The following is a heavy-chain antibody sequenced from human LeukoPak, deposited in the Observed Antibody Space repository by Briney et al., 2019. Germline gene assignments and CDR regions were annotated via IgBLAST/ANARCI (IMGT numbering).Heavy chain of an antibody. CDR2: ISSSSSYI. CDR1: GFTFSSYS. Sequence: GGSLRLSCAASGFTFSSYSMNWVRQAPGKGLEWVSSISSSSSYIYYADSVKGRFTISRDNAKNSLYLQMNSLRAEDTAVYYCARVVPRFLEWLLREYYFDYWGQGTLVTVSS. J-gene: IGHJ4*02. CDR3: ARVVPRFLEWLLREYYFDY. V-gene: IGHV3-21*01. D-gene: IGHD3-3*01.